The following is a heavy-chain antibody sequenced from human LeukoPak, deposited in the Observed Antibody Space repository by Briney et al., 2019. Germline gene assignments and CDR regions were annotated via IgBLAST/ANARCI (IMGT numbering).Heavy chain of an antibody. Sequence: SETLSLTCTVSGGSISSGGYYWSWIRQHPGKGLEWIGYIYYSGSTYHNPSLKSRVTISVDTSKNQFSLKLSSVTAADTAVYYCARENYVWGSYRTIDYWGQGTLVTVSS. J-gene: IGHJ4*02. D-gene: IGHD3-16*02. CDR3: ARENYVWGSYRTIDY. CDR2: IYYSGST. V-gene: IGHV4-31*03. CDR1: GGSISSGGYY.